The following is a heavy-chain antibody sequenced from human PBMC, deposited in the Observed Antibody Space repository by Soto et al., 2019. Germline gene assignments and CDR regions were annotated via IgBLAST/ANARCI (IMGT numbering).Heavy chain of an antibody. CDR1: GGSFSGYY. D-gene: IGHD3-16*01. V-gene: IGHV4-34*01. CDR2: INHSGST. CDR3: TIDYIWGGSR. Sequence: SETLSLTCAVYGGSFSGYYWSWIRQPPGKGLEWIGEINHSGSTNYNPSLKSRVTISVDTSKNQFSLKLSSVTAADTAVYYCTIDYIWGGSRWGQGTLVTVSS. J-gene: IGHJ4*02.